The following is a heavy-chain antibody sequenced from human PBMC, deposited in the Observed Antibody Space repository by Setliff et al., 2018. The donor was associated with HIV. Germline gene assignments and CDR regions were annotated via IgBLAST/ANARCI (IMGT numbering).Heavy chain of an antibody. CDR1: GGSISNGDHY. D-gene: IGHD2-15*01. V-gene: IGHV4-30-4*08. J-gene: IGHJ4*02. CDR2: IYYTGDT. Sequence: PSETLSLTCTVSGGSISNGDHYWAWIRQSPGKGLEWIGYIYYTGDTYYRSSLESRVTISVDTSNNQFSLRLKSVTAADTAVYYCASSPAWRSDSGLHTFDYWGQGTLVTVSS. CDR3: ASSPAWRSDSGLHTFDY.